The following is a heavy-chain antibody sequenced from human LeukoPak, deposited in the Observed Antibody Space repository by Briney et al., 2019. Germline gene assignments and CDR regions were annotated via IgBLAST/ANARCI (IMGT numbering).Heavy chain of an antibody. J-gene: IGHJ4*02. CDR1: GFTFSNAW. CDR2: IKSKTNGGTT. CDR3: AKGAEGKTTVSSPFDS. Sequence: GGSLRLSCAASGFTFSNAWMSWVRQAPGKGLEWVGRIKSKTNGGTTDYAAPVKGRFTISRDDSTNTLYLQMNSLRAEDTAIYYCAKGAEGKTTVSSPFDSWGQGTLVTVSS. D-gene: IGHD4-17*01. V-gene: IGHV3-15*01.